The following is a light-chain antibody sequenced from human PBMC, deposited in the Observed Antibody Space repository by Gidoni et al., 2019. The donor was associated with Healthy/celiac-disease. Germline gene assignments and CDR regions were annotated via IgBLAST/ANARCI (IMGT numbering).Light chain of an antibody. CDR2: QDS. CDR3: QAWDSSMGLV. V-gene: IGLV3-1*01. CDR1: KLGDKY. J-gene: IGLJ3*02. Sequence: SYELTQPPSVSVSPGQTASITCSGDKLGDKYACWYQQKPGQSPVLVIYQDSKRPSGIPERFSGSNSGNTATLTISGTKAMDEADYYCQAWDSSMGLVFGGGTKLTVL.